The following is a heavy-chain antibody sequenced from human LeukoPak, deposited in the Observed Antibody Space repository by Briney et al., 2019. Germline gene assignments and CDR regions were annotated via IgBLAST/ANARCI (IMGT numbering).Heavy chain of an antibody. CDR3: AKDQALTPVAFHI. CDR2: LGGSGHPT. CDR1: GFTFSNYA. V-gene: IGHV3-23*01. D-gene: IGHD1-14*01. J-gene: IGHJ3*02. Sequence: GGSLRLSCAASGFTFSNYAMNCVRQAPGKGLEWVSGLGGSGHPTYYADSVMGRFTISRDNSKSTLYLQMNSLRAEDTAVYYCAKDQALTPVAFHIWGQGTMVTVSS.